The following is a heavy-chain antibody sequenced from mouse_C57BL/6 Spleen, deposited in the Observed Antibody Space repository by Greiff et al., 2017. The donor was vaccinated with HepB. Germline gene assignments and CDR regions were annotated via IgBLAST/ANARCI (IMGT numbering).Heavy chain of an antibody. D-gene: IGHD1-1*01. CDR3: ATTVRASYWYFDV. J-gene: IGHJ1*03. V-gene: IGHV2-3*01. CDR2: IWGDGST. Sequence: VQLKESGPGLVAPSQSLSITCTVSGFSLTSYGVSWVRQPPGKGLEWLGVIWGDGSTNYHSALISRLSISKDNSKSQVFLKLNSLQTEDTATYYCATTVRASYWYFDVWGTGTTVTVAS. CDR1: GFSLTSYG.